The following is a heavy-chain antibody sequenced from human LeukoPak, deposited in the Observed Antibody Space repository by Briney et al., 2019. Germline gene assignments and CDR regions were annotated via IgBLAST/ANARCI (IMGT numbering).Heavy chain of an antibody. CDR2: IKRKTDGGTT. CDR1: GISFSDSW. V-gene: IGHV3-15*01. J-gene: IGHJ4*02. D-gene: IGHD3-22*01. CDR3: TQTYYYEITNVNPFDY. Sequence: GGSLRLSCTVSGISFSDSWMTWVRQAPGKGLEWVGRIKRKTDGGTTDYSSLVKGTFIISRDDSTNTLYLQMNSLKPEDTAVYFCTQTYYYEITNVNPFDYWGQGTLVTVSS.